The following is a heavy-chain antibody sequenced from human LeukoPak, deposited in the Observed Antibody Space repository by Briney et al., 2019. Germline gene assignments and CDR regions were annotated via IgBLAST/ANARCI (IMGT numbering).Heavy chain of an antibody. CDR3: ARDEMSGSYRPHKMDY. J-gene: IGHJ4*02. CDR1: GFTFSSYG. CDR2: ISYDGSNK. D-gene: IGHD1-26*01. V-gene: IGHV3-30*03. Sequence: GGSLRLSCAASGFTFSSYGMHWVRQAPGKGLEWVAVISYDGSNKYYADSVKGRFTISRDNSKNTLYLQMNSLRAEDTAVYYCARDEMSGSYRPHKMDYWGQGTLVTVSS.